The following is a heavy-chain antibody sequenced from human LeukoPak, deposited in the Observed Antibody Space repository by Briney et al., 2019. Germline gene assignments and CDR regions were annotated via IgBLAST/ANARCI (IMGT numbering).Heavy chain of an antibody. V-gene: IGHV3-53*01. D-gene: IGHD6-19*01. CDR3: ASSSDSSGWSFDY. J-gene: IGHJ4*02. CDR1: GFTVSSNY. CDR2: IYSGSTT. Sequence: GALRLSCAASGFTVSSNYMSWVRQAPGKGLEWVSVIYSGSTTYYADSVKGRFTISRDNSKNTLYLQMNSLTAEDTAVYYCASSSDSSGWSFDYWGQGTLVTVSS.